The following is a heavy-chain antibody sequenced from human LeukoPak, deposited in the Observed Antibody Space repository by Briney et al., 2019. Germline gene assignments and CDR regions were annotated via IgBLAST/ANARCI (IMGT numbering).Heavy chain of an antibody. CDR3: ARVVTIFGVVIGGFDP. V-gene: IGHV4-59*01. CDR2: IYYSGST. D-gene: IGHD3-3*01. Sequence: RTSETLSLTCTVSGGSISSYYWSWIRQPPGKGLEWIGYIYYSGSTNYNPSLKSRVTISVDTSKNQFSLKLSSVTAADTAVYYCARVVTIFGVVIGGFDPWGQGTLVIVSS. CDR1: GGSISSYY. J-gene: IGHJ5*02.